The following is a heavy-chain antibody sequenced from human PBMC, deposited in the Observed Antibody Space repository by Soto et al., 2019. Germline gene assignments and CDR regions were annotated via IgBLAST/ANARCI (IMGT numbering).Heavy chain of an antibody. Sequence: GGSLRLSCAGAGFTFSTYAMSWVRQAPGKGLEWVSAISASGTRTFYAGSVKGRFTISRDNSMNTLYLQMNSLRADDTAVYYCALRKTGSYFDYWGQGTLVTVSS. CDR2: ISASGTRT. D-gene: IGHD7-27*01. CDR3: ALRKTGSYFDY. CDR1: GFTFSTYA. J-gene: IGHJ4*02. V-gene: IGHV3-23*01.